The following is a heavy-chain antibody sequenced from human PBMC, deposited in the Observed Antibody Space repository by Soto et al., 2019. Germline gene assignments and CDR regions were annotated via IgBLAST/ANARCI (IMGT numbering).Heavy chain of an antibody. CDR1: GGSISSGGYY. CDR3: ARGNGDYYYYYMDV. J-gene: IGHJ6*03. V-gene: IGHV4-31*03. CDR2: IYYSGST. D-gene: IGHD2-8*01. Sequence: SETLSLTCTVSGGSISSGGYYWSWIRQHPGKGLEWIGYIYYSGSTYYNPSLKSRVTISVDTSKNQFSLKLSSVTAADTAVYYCARGNGDYYYYYMDVWGKGTTVTVSS.